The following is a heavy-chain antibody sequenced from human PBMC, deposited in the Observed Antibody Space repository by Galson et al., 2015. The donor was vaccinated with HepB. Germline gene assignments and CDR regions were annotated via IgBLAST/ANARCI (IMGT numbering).Heavy chain of an antibody. Sequence: SLRLSCAASGFTFSSYAMSWVRQAPGKGLEWVSAISGSGGSTYYADSVKGRFTISRDNSKNTLYLQMNSLRAEDTAVYYCAKVVSERVVAATFWFDPWGQGTLVTVSS. CDR1: GFTFSSYA. D-gene: IGHD2-15*01. V-gene: IGHV3-23*01. CDR3: AKVVSERVVAATFWFDP. CDR2: ISGSGGST. J-gene: IGHJ5*02.